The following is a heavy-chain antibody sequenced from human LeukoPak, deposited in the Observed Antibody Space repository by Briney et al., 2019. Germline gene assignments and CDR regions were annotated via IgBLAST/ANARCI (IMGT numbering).Heavy chain of an antibody. CDR3: ARDNWAD. Sequence: GRSLRLSCAASGFTFSNYGMNWVRQAPGKGLEWEAGIRYDGSEKYYADSVKGRITISRDNSKNTLYLQMNSLRAEDTAVYYCARDNWADWGQGTLVTVSS. CDR1: GFTFSNYG. V-gene: IGHV3-33*01. CDR2: IRYDGSEK. D-gene: IGHD7-27*01. J-gene: IGHJ4*02.